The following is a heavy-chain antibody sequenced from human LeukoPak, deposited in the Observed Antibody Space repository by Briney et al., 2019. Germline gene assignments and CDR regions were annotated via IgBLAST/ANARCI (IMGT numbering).Heavy chain of an antibody. CDR2: ISSSSSTI. J-gene: IGHJ4*02. Sequence: PGGSLRLSCAASGFTFSSYSMNWVRQVPGKGLEWVSYISSSSSTIYYADSVKGRFTISRDNAKNSLYLQMNSLRAEDTAVYYCAKTYYDSSGYDIDYWGQGTLVTVSS. V-gene: IGHV3-48*01. CDR3: AKTYYDSSGYDIDY. D-gene: IGHD3-22*01. CDR1: GFTFSSYS.